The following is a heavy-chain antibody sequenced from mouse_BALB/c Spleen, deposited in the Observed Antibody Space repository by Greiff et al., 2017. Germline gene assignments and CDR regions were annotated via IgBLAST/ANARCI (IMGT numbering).Heavy chain of an antibody. D-gene: IGHD2-1*01. CDR3: ARHASDYGNYGFAY. Sequence: EVQLVESGGGLVKPGGSLKLSCAASGFTFSDYYMYWVRQTPEKRLEWVATISDGGSYTYYPDTVKGRFTISRDNAKNTLYLQMSSLKSEDTALYYCARHASDYGNYGFAYWGQGTLVTVSA. CDR2: ISDGGSYT. V-gene: IGHV5-4*02. J-gene: IGHJ3*01. CDR1: GFTFSDYY.